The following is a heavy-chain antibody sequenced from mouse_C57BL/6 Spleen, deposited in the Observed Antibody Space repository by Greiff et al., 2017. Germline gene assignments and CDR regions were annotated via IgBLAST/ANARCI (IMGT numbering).Heavy chain of an antibody. V-gene: IGHV14-2*01. CDR3: ARSAGYYLYYAMDY. CDR2: IDPEDGDT. J-gene: IGHJ4*01. Sequence: EVQLQQSGAELVKPGASVKLSCTASGFNIKDYYMHWVKQRTEQGLEWIGRIDPEDGDTKYAPKFQGKATITADTSSNTAYLQLSSLTSEDTAVYDGARSAGYYLYYAMDYWGQGTSVTVSS. CDR1: GFNIKDYY. D-gene: IGHD2-3*01.